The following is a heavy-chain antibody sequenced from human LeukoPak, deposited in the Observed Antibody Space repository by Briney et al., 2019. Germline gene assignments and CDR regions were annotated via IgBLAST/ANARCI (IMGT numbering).Heavy chain of an antibody. J-gene: IGHJ6*03. V-gene: IGHV7-4-1*02. CDR1: GYTFTSYA. CDR3: ARVVRHYYYYYYMDV. CDR2: INTNTGNP. Sequence: ASVKVSCKASGYTFTSYAMNWVRQAPGQGLEWMGWINTNTGNPTYAQGFTGRFVFSLDTSVSTAYLQISSLKAEDTAVYYCARVVRHYYYYYYMDVWGKGTTVTVPS.